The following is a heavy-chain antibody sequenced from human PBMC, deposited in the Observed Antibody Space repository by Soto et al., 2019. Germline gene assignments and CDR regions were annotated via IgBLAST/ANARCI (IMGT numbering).Heavy chain of an antibody. CDR3: TRGIRQWLLLDDYS. CDR2: IRSKAYGGTT. Sequence: GGSLRLSCTASGFTFGDYAMSWFRQAPGKGLEWVGFIRSKAYGGTTEYAASVKGRFTISRDDSKSIAYLQMNSLKTEDTAVYYCTRGIRQWLLLDDYSWGQGSLVTVSS. V-gene: IGHV3-49*03. D-gene: IGHD6-19*01. CDR1: GFTFGDYA. J-gene: IGHJ5*02.